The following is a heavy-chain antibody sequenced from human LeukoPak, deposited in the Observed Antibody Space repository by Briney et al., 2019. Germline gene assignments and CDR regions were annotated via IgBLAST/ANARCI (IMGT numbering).Heavy chain of an antibody. CDR3: ARESGGVLTHFDY. J-gene: IGHJ4*02. Sequence: ASVKVSCKASGGTFSSYAISWVRQAPGQGLEWMGGIIPIFGTANYAQKFQGRVTITADESTSTAYMELSSLRSEDTAVYHCARESGGVLTHFDYWGQGTLVTVSS. D-gene: IGHD2-8*01. V-gene: IGHV1-69*13. CDR2: IIPIFGTA. CDR1: GGTFSSYA.